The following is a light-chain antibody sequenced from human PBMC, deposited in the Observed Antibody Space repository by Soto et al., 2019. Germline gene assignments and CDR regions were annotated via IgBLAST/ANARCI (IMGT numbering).Light chain of an antibody. CDR2: EAS. Sequence: EIVLTQSPATLSLSPGERATLSCRASQSVSSYLAWYQQKPGQAPRLLIYEASNRATGIPARFSGSGSGTDFTLTISSLEPEDLAVYYCQQRSNWPRGTFGQGTRLEIK. V-gene: IGKV3-11*01. CDR3: QQRSNWPRGT. CDR1: QSVSSY. J-gene: IGKJ5*01.